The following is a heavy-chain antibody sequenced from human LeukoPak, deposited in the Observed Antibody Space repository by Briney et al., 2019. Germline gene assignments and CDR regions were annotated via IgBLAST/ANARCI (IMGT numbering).Heavy chain of an antibody. CDR1: GYTFTGYY. D-gene: IGHD2-21*01. V-gene: IGHV1-2*02. CDR3: ARDQGAYCGGDCYSVSDY. Sequence: ASVKVSCKASGYTFTGYYMHWVRQAPGQGLEWMGWINPNSGGTNYAQKFQGRVTMTRDTSISTAYMELSRLRSDDTAVYYCARDQGAYCGGDCYSVSDYWGQGTLVTVSS. J-gene: IGHJ4*02. CDR2: INPNSGGT.